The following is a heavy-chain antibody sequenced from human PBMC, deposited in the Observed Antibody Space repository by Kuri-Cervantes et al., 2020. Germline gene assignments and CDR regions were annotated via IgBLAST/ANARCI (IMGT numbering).Heavy chain of an antibody. CDR1: GGSISSSSYY. D-gene: IGHD3-16*01. CDR2: IYYSGST. J-gene: IGHJ4*02. CDR3: ARDRSGEFDYFDY. Sequence: SETLSLTCTVSGGSISSSSYYWGWIRQPPGKGLEWIGSIYYSGSTYYNPSLKSRVTISVDTSKNQFSLKLSSVTAADTAVYYCARDRSGEFDYFDYWGQGTRVT. V-gene: IGHV4-39*07.